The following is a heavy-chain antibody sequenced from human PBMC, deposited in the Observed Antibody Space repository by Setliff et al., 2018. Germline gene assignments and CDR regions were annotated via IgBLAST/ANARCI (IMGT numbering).Heavy chain of an antibody. D-gene: IGHD1-26*01. Sequence: SETLSLTCGASGGSFSDYYWSWIRQTPGKGLEWIGEINHSGSTKSNPSLASRLTMSVDTSKNQFSLRLTSVTAADTAVYYCARSYHLVLTNWFDAWGHGTLVTVSS. CDR2: INHSGST. V-gene: IGHV4-34*10. J-gene: IGHJ5*01. CDR3: ARSYHLVLTNWFDA. CDR1: GGSFSDYY.